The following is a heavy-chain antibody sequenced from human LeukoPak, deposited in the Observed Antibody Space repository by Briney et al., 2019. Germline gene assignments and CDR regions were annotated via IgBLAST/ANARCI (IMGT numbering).Heavy chain of an antibody. J-gene: IGHJ5*01. Sequence: GGSLRLSCAASGFTFSSYYMHWVRQAPGKGLVWVSRINGVGSDRIYADSVKGRFTISRDDAKNTVYLQMNSLRDEDTALYYCTRDWHHYDFDSWGQRALVTVSS. D-gene: IGHD3-3*01. CDR1: GFTFSSYY. CDR2: INGVGSDR. V-gene: IGHV3-74*01. CDR3: TRDWHHYDFDS.